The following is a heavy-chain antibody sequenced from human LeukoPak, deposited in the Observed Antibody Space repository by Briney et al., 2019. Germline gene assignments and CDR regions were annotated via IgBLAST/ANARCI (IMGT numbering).Heavy chain of an antibody. CDR1: GFTFSSYE. CDR3: TRVMSGSGSKYFDY. V-gene: IGHV3-48*03. CDR2: ISSSGSTI. Sequence: GGSLRLSCAASGFTFSSYEMNWVRQAPGKGLEWVSYISSSGSTIYYADSVKGRFTISRDNAKNSLYLQMNSLRAEDTAVYYCTRVMSGSGSKYFDYWGQGTLVTVSS. J-gene: IGHJ4*02. D-gene: IGHD3-10*01.